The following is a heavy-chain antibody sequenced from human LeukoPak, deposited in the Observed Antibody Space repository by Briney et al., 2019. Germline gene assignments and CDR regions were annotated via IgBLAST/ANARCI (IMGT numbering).Heavy chain of an antibody. Sequence: GGSLRLSCAASGFTFSGYGMHWVRQAPGKGLEWVAFTRYDGSNKYYADSVKGRFTISRDNSRNTVYLQMNSLRTEDTAIYYCAREGTGGDYTLEYWGQGTLVTVSS. V-gene: IGHV3-30*02. CDR2: TRYDGSNK. D-gene: IGHD4-17*01. J-gene: IGHJ4*02. CDR1: GFTFSGYG. CDR3: AREGTGGDYTLEY.